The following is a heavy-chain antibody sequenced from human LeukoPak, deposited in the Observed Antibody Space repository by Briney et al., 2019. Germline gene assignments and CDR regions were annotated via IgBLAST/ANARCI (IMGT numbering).Heavy chain of an antibody. CDR2: ISVDNDGTHT. CDR1: GYTFIDSG. V-gene: IGHV1-18*01. Sequence: ASVKVSCKTSGYTFIDSGISWLRQAPGQGLEWMGWISVDNDGTHTKYAQNFQGRLTMTTDRSTSTAYMELRSLRFDDTAIYFCARDWGILRTIADYWGQGTLVTVSS. J-gene: IGHJ4*02. CDR3: ARDWGILRTIADY. D-gene: IGHD3-16*01.